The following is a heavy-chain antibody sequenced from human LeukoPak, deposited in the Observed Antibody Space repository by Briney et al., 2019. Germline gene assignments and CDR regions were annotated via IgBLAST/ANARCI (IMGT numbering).Heavy chain of an antibody. CDR1: GFTFSSYS. CDR2: ISSSSSYI. J-gene: IGHJ4*02. Sequence: GGSLRLSCAASGFTFSSYSMNWVRQAPGKGLEWVSSISSSSSYIYYADFVKGRFTISRDNSKNTLYLQMNSLRAGDTAIYFCAKPARTDYTDYWGQGTLVTVSS. V-gene: IGHV3-21*04. D-gene: IGHD1-14*01. CDR3: AKPARTDYTDY.